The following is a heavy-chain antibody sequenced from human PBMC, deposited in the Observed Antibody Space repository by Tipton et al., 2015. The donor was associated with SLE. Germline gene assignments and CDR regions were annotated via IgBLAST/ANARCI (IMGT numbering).Heavy chain of an antibody. J-gene: IGHJ3*02. Sequence: TLSLTCTVSGGSISGHYWSWIRQPPGKGLEWIGEINHSGSTNYNPSLKSRVTISVDTSKNQFSLKLSSVTAADTAVYYCSREKSSGYYSGAFDIWGQGTMVTVSA. CDR3: SREKSSGYYSGAFDI. D-gene: IGHD3-22*01. CDR2: INHSGST. V-gene: IGHV4-34*01. CDR1: GGSISGHY.